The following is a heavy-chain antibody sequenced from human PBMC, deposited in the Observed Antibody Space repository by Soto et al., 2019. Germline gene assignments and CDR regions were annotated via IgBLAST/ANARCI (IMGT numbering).Heavy chain of an antibody. V-gene: IGHV1-18*01. J-gene: IGHJ4*02. Sequence: QVQLVQSGAEVKKSGASVKVSCKASGYTFTSYCISWVRQAPGQGLEWMGWSSAYNGNPNYAPKLQGRVTMTTDTSTSTAYMELRSLRSDDTAVYYCARDYPRGGYNHYWGQGTLVTVSS. D-gene: IGHD5-12*01. CDR1: GYTFTSYC. CDR3: ARDYPRGGYNHY. CDR2: SSAYNGNP.